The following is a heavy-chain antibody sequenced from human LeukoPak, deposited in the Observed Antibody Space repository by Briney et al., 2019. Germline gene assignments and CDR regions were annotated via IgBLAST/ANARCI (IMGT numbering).Heavy chain of an antibody. Sequence: ASVKVSCKASGYTFTGYYMHWVRQAPGQGLEWMGWINPNSGGTNYAQKFQGRVTMTRDTSISTAYMELSRLRSDDTAVYYCARESSGYGSGIYFYYYGMDVWGQGTTVTVSS. CDR1: GYTFTGYY. V-gene: IGHV1-2*02. CDR3: ARESSGYGSGIYFYYYGMDV. J-gene: IGHJ6*02. D-gene: IGHD3-10*01. CDR2: INPNSGGT.